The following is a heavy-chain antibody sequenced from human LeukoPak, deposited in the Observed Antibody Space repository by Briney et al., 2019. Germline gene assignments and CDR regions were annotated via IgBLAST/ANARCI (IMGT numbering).Heavy chain of an antibody. V-gene: IGHV3-74*01. J-gene: IGHJ5*02. Sequence: GGSLRLSCAASGFTFSSHWMHWVRQAPGKGLVWVSLINSDGTSTSYADSVKGRFTISRDDAKNSLYLQMNSLRAEDTAVYYCARDPRVRSSKNWFDPWGQGTLVTVSS. D-gene: IGHD6-13*01. CDR3: ARDPRVRSSKNWFDP. CDR1: GFTFSSHW. CDR2: INSDGTST.